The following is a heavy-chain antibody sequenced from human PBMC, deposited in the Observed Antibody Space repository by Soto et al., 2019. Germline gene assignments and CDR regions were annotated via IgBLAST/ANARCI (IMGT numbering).Heavy chain of an antibody. Sequence: GGSLRLSCAASGFTFSSYWMHWVRQAPGKGLVWVSRINSDGSSTSYADSVKGRFTISRDNAKNTLYLQMNSLRAEDTAVYYCARAEGLRFLEWTQKAFDIWGQGTMVTVSS. D-gene: IGHD3-3*01. CDR3: ARAEGLRFLEWTQKAFDI. CDR1: GFTFSSYW. CDR2: INSDGSST. J-gene: IGHJ3*02. V-gene: IGHV3-74*01.